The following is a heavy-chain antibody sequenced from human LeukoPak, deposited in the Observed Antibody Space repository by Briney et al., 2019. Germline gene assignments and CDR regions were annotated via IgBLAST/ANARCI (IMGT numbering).Heavy chain of an antibody. D-gene: IGHD3-10*01. CDR2: IYYSGST. CDR3: ARVTSYGSGSYYGGLFDY. V-gene: IGHV4-59*12. CDR1: GGSISSYY. J-gene: IGHJ4*02. Sequence: SETLSLTCTVSGGSISSYYCSWIRQPPGKGLEWIGYIYYSGSTNYNPSLKSRVTISVDTSKNQFSLKLSSVTAADTAVYYCARVTSYGSGSYYGGLFDYWGQGTLVTVSS.